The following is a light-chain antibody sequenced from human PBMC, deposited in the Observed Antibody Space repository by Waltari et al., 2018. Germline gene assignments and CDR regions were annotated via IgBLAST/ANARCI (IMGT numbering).Light chain of an antibody. J-gene: IGLJ2*01. CDR3: CSYALSGAVV. CDR2: EVT. Sequence: QSALTQTASVPGSPRQSITITCTGTTSDGGYYNLVPWYQQHPGKAPKLMIYEVTKRPSGVSDRFSGSKSGHTASLTISGLQAEDEANYYCCSYALSGAVVFGGGTKLTVL. CDR1: TSDGGYYNL. V-gene: IGLV2-23*02.